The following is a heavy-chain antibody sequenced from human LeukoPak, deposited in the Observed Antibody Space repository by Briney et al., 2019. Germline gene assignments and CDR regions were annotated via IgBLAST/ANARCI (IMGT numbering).Heavy chain of an antibody. J-gene: IGHJ3*02. V-gene: IGHV4-39*07. Sequence: SETLSLTCTVSGGSIGSSYYYWGWIRQPPGRGLEWIGSIYYSGSTYYNPSLKSRVTISVDTSKNQFSLKLSSVTAADTAIYYCARWLQLDDAFDIWGQGTMVIVSS. D-gene: IGHD5-24*01. CDR3: ARWLQLDDAFDI. CDR2: IYYSGST. CDR1: GGSIGSSYYY.